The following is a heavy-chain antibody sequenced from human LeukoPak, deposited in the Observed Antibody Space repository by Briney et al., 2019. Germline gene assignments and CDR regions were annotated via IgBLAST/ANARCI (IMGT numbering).Heavy chain of an antibody. Sequence: GGSLRLSCAASRFTFSDHYMSWIRQAPGKGLEWISYISSSGSIIYYADSVKGRFTISRDNAKNSLYLQMNSLRAEDTAIYYCARVSRYNWNYGVFDYWGQGTLVTVSS. J-gene: IGHJ4*02. CDR2: ISSSGSII. CDR3: ARVSRYNWNYGVFDY. D-gene: IGHD1-7*01. CDR1: RFTFSDHY. V-gene: IGHV3-11*04.